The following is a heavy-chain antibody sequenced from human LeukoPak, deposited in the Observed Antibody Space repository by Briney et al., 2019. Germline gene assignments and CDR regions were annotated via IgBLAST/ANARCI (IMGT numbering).Heavy chain of an antibody. CDR3: AREVTHFDAFDI. D-gene: IGHD2-21*02. V-gene: IGHV1-69*05. J-gene: IGHJ3*02. CDR1: GGTFSSYA. CDR2: IIPIFGTA. Sequence: SVKVSCKASGGTFSSYAISWVRQAPGQGLEWMGRIIPIFGTANYAQKFQGRVTITTDESTSTACMELSSLRSEDTAVYYCAREVTHFDAFDIWGQGTMVTVSS.